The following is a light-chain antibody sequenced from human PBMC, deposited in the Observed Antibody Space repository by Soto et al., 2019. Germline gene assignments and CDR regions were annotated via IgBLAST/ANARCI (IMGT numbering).Light chain of an antibody. V-gene: IGKV1-39*01. CDR2: AAS. CDR3: QQSYSTPRT. CDR1: QIIHNY. Sequence: QMTQSPSSLSASVGDRVTITCRASQIIHNYLNWYQQKPGKAPKLLISAASRLQSGVPSRFSGSGSGTDFTLTISGLQPEYFASYDCQQSYSTPRTFGQATKLQI. J-gene: IGKJ2*02.